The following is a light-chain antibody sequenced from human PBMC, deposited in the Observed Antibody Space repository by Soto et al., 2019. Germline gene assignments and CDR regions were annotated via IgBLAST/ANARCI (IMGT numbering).Light chain of an antibody. CDR1: QGISSS. V-gene: IGKV1-9*01. CDR3: QQYYSYPRT. CDR2: EAS. Sequence: IQLTQSPSSLSASIGDRVTITCRASQGISSSLAWYQQEPVKAPKLLIYEASTVQSGVPSRFSGRGSGTDFTLTISRLQPEDFATYYCQQYYSYPRTFGQGTKVDIK. J-gene: IGKJ1*01.